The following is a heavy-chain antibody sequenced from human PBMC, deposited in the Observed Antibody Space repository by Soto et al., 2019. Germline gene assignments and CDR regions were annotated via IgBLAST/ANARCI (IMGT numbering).Heavy chain of an antibody. Sequence: TLSLTCTVSGGSISSGGYYWSWIRQHPGKGLEWIGYIYYSGSTYYNPSLKSRVTISVDTSKNQFSLKLSSVTAADTAVYYCARDSNDYGDFYYYYGMDVWGQGTTVTVSS. CDR2: IYYSGST. CDR3: ARDSNDYGDFYYYYGMDV. D-gene: IGHD4-17*01. J-gene: IGHJ6*02. V-gene: IGHV4-31*03. CDR1: GGSISSGGYY.